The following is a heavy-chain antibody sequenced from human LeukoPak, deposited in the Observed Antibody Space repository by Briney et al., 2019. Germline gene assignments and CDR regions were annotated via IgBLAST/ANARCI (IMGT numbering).Heavy chain of an antibody. J-gene: IGHJ4*02. CDR2: IWYDGSNK. Sequence: GRSLRPSCAASGFTFSSYGMHWVRQAPGKGLEWVAVIWYDGSNKYYADSVKGRFTISRDNSKNTLYLQMNSLRAEDTAVYYCARHNHGYDWDYWGQGTLVTVSS. D-gene: IGHD5-12*01. CDR3: ARHNHGYDWDY. V-gene: IGHV3-33*01. CDR1: GFTFSSYG.